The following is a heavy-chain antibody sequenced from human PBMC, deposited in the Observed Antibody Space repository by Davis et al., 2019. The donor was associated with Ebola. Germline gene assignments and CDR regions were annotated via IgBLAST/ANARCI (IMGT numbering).Heavy chain of an antibody. J-gene: IGHJ6*03. CDR1: GGSISSGDYY. CDR2: IYYSGST. CDR3: ARDYGDYVGFMDV. V-gene: IGHV4-30-4*01. Sequence: MPSETLSLTCTVSGGSISSGDYYWSWIRQPPGKGLEWIGYIYYSGSTYYNPSLKSRVTISVATSKNQFSLKLSSVTAAATAVYYCARDYGDYVGFMDVWGKGTTVTVSS. D-gene: IGHD4-17*01.